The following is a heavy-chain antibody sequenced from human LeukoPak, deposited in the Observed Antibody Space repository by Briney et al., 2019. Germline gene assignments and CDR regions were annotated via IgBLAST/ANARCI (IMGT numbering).Heavy chain of an antibody. J-gene: IGHJ6*02. V-gene: IGHV3-21*01. CDR3: ARDRVIRVDYYYYGMDV. CDR2: ISSSSSYI. CDR1: GFTFSSYS. Sequence: GGSLRLSCAASGFTFSSYSMNWVRQAPGKGLEWVSSISSSSSYIYYAGSVKGRFTISRDNAKNSLYLQMNSLRAEDTAVYYCARDRVIRVDYYYYGMDVWGQGTTVTVSS. D-gene: IGHD4-17*01.